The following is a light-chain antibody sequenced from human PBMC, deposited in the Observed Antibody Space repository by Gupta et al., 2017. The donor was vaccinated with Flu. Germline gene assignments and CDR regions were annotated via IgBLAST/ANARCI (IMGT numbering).Light chain of an antibody. CDR3: PEWDSSTRM. V-gene: IGLV3-1*01. Sequence: SNELTQPPSVSVSPGQTATITCSGDKMGDKYVCWYQQKSGQSPVLVIYEDSKRPSWIPERFSGSNSGDAATLTISGTQAIDEAYYYCPEWDSSTRMFGGGTKLTVL. CDR2: EDS. CDR1: KMGDKY. J-gene: IGLJ3*02.